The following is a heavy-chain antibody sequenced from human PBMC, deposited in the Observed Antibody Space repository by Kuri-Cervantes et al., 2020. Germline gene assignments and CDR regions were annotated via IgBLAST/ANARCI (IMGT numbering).Heavy chain of an antibody. V-gene: IGHV3-23*01. Sequence: GGSLRLSCAASGFTFTGYGMSWVRQAPGKGLEWVSSISYTGDTTFYADSVKGRFTISRDNSKNTLYLQMNSLRAEDTAVYYCAKGPTIIAVAGEFDYWGQGTLVTVSS. J-gene: IGHJ4*02. CDR1: GFTFTGYG. CDR3: AKGPTIIAVAGEFDY. CDR2: ISYTGDTT. D-gene: IGHD6-19*01.